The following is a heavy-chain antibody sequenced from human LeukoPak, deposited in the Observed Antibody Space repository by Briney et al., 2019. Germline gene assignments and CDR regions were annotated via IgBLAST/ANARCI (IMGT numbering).Heavy chain of an antibody. V-gene: IGHV3-30-3*01. CDR2: ISYDGSNK. Sequence: GGSLRLSCAASGFTFSSYAMHWVRQAPGKGLEWVAVISYDGSNKYYADSVKGRFTISRDNSKNTLYLQMNSLRAEDTAVYYCARDHRRDPQAGMDVWGQGTTVTVSS. CDR1: GFTFSSYA. CDR3: ARDHRRDPQAGMDV. J-gene: IGHJ6*02. D-gene: IGHD3-16*02.